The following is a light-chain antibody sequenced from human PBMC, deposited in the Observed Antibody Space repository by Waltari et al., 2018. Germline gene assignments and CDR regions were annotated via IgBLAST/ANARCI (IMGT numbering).Light chain of an antibody. CDR1: NLGDKY. CDR2: QHY. Sequence: SYELSQPPSVSVSPGQTATITCSGDNLGDKYACWYQQKPGQSPVLVIYQHYKRPSGIPYRFPGSKSGNTASLTISVTQIMDEADYYRLTWDTNTAVFGGGTKLTVL. CDR3: LTWDTNTAV. J-gene: IGLJ2*01. V-gene: IGLV3-1*01.